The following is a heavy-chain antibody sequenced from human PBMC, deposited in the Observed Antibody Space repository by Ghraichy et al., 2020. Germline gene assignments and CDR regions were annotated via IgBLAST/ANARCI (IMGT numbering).Heavy chain of an antibody. CDR2: IKQDGTEK. J-gene: IGHJ6*02. CDR3: AKNIVATGKNLYYYYGMDV. CDR1: GFTFSGYW. V-gene: IGHV3-7*01. D-gene: IGHD5-12*01. Sequence: LSLTCAASGFTFSGYWMSWVRQAPGKGLEWVASIKQDGTEKIYVDSVKGRFTISRDNARNSLYLQLNSLRAEDTAMYYCAKNIVATGKNLYYYYGMDVWGQGTTVTVSS.